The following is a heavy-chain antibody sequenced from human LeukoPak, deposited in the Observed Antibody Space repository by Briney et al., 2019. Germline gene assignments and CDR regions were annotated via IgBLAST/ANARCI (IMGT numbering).Heavy chain of an antibody. CDR2: ISSSSSYI. V-gene: IGHV3-21*01. CDR1: GFTFSSYS. J-gene: IGHJ4*02. D-gene: IGHD6-13*01. Sequence: GGSLRLSCAASGFTFSSYSMNWVRQAPGKGLEWVSSISSSSSYIYYADSVKGRFTISRDNAKDSLYLQMNSLRAEDTAVYYCARVARIAQFDYWGQGTLVTVSS. CDR3: ARVARIAQFDY.